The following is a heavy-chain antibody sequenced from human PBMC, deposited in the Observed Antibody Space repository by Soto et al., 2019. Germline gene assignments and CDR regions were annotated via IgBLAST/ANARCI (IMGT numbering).Heavy chain of an antibody. D-gene: IGHD1-1*01. J-gene: IGHJ4*02. CDR1: GGSISSYY. V-gene: IGHV4-59*08. CDR3: ASHVKRADWNYFVY. CDR2: IYYSGST. Sequence: SETLSLTCTVSGGSISSYYWSLIRQPPGKGLEWIGYIYYSGSTNYNPSLKIRVTISVETSKNQFSLNLSSVTAADTAVYYCASHVKRADWNYFVYWGQTTLVTVFS.